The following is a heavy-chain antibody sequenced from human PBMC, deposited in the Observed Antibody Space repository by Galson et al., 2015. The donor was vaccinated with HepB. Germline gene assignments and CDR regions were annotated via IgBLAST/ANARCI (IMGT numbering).Heavy chain of an antibody. V-gene: IGHV3-49*03. D-gene: IGHD2-2*01. CDR2: IRSKAYGGTT. CDR3: TRAEITLGYCSSTSCSTSWFDP. J-gene: IGHJ5*02. CDR1: GFTFGDYA. Sequence: SLRLSCAASGFTFGDYAMSWFRQAPGKGLEWVGFIRSKAYGGTTEYAASVKGRFTISRDDSKSIAYLQMNSLKTEDTAVYYCTRAEITLGYCSSTSCSTSWFDPWGQGTLVTVSS.